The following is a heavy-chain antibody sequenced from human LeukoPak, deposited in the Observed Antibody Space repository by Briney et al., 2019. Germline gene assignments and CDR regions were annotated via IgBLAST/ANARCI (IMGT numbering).Heavy chain of an antibody. CDR3: ARSSGYDKAAGYFDY. CDR2: ISANNGNT. V-gene: IGHV1-18*01. D-gene: IGHD5-12*01. Sequence: GASVKVSCKASGYTFTSYEMSWVRQAPGQGLEWLGWISANNGNTNYAQKLQGRVTMTTDTSTSTAYMELRSLRSDDTALYFCARSSGYDKAAGYFDYWGQGTLVTVSS. CDR1: GYTFTSYE. J-gene: IGHJ4*02.